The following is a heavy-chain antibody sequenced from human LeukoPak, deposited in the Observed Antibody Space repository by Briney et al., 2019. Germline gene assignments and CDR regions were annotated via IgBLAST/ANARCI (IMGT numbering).Heavy chain of an antibody. CDR2: ISYSSRTI. J-gene: IGHJ5*02. CDR1: GFTFSSYS. D-gene: IGHD6-19*01. CDR3: ARDWGRGTSGSGWYNWFDP. V-gene: IGHV3-48*01. Sequence: GGSLRLSCAASGFTFSSYSMNWVRQAPGKGLEWVSYISYSSRTIYYADSVKGRFTISRDNSKSTVYLQMNSLRLEDTAKYYCARDWGRGTSGSGWYNWFDPWGQGTLVTVSS.